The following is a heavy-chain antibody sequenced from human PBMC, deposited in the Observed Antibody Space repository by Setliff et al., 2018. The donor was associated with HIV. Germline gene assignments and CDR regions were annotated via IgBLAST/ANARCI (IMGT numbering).Heavy chain of an antibody. V-gene: IGHV3-21*01. Sequence: ETLSLTCTVSGGSISSSSYYWGWIRQPPGKGLEWVSTISSSSSYIYYADSVKGRFTISRDNAKKSLYLQMNSLRAEDTAVYYCASEIGDVWGKGTTVTVSS. CDR3: ASEIGDV. CDR2: ISSSSSYI. CDR1: GGSISSSS. J-gene: IGHJ6*04.